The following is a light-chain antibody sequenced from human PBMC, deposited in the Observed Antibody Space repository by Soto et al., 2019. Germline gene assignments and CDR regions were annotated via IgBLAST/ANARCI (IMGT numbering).Light chain of an antibody. Sequence: EIAMTQSPATLSVSPGDRATISCLASQSLSSSLAWYQQKPGQAPRLLIYGASTRATGIPARFSGSGSGTEFTLTISSLQSEDFAVFYCHQYGYSPTSPTFGQGTRLEIK. V-gene: IGKV3-15*01. CDR3: HQYGYSPTSPT. CDR1: QSLSSS. CDR2: GAS. J-gene: IGKJ5*01.